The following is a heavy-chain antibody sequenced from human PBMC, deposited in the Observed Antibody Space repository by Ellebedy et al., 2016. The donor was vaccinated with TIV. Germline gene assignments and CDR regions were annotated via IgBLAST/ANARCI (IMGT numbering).Heavy chain of an antibody. V-gene: IGHV3-15*01. J-gene: IGHJ6*04. Sequence: GGSLRLSXAASGFTFSNAWMSWVRQAPGKGLEWVGRIKSKTDGGTTDYAAPVKGRFTISRDDSKNTLYLQMNSLKTEDTAVYYCTTRGDYYYYYGMDVWGKGTTVTVSS. D-gene: IGHD2-21*02. CDR3: TTRGDYYYYYGMDV. CDR1: GFTFSNAW. CDR2: IKSKTDGGTT.